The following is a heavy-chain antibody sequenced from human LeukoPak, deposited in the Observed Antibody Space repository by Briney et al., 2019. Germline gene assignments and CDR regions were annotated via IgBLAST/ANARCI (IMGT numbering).Heavy chain of an antibody. V-gene: IGHV3-7*03. Sequence: GGSLRLSCAASGFALSSHWMTWVRQVPGRGPEWVANVNRDGSETYYLDSVKGRFTTSKDNAKNSLYLQMNSLRAEDTGLYHCARNNGMDVWGQGTTVIVSS. J-gene: IGHJ6*02. CDR3: ARNNGMDV. CDR2: VNRDGSET. CDR1: GFALSSHW.